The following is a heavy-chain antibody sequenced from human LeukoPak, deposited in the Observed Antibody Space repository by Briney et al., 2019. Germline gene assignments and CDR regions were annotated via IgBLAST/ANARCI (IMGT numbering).Heavy chain of an antibody. Sequence: GESLKISCKDSGYTFSSYWIGWVRQMPGKGLEWMGIIYPDDSDTRYSPSFQGQVTISADKSISTAYLQWSSLKASGTAMYYCARLAYCSNDVCYSNYYYSMDVWGKGTTVTVSS. CDR2: IYPDDSDT. CDR3: ARLAYCSNDVCYSNYYYSMDV. CDR1: GYTFSSYW. J-gene: IGHJ6*03. D-gene: IGHD2-8*01. V-gene: IGHV5-51*01.